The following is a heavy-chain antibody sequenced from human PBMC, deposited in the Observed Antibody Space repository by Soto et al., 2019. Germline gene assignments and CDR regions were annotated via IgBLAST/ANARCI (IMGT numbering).Heavy chain of an antibody. J-gene: IGHJ5*02. D-gene: IGHD2-15*01. V-gene: IGHV3-23*01. Sequence: EVQLLESGGGLVQPGESLRLSCAASGFTFSSYAMTWVRQAPGKGLEWASSISGSGDYTYFADSVKGRFTISRDNSKDTLYLQMSSLRVEDTAIYYCAKDSRSHPQGGFDPWGQGTLVTVSS. CDR1: GFTFSSYA. CDR2: ISGSGDYT. CDR3: AKDSRSHPQGGFDP.